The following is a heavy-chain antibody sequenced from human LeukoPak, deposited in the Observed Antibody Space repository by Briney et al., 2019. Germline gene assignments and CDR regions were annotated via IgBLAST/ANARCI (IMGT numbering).Heavy chain of an antibody. CDR3: ARDLTRIAVAGTGY. CDR2: ISSSSSYI. J-gene: IGHJ4*02. CDR1: GFTFSSYS. Sequence: PGGSLRLSCAASGFTFSSYSMNWVRQAPGKGLEWVSSISSSSSYIYYADSVKGRFTISRDNAKNSLYLQMNCLRAEGTAVYYCARDLTRIAVAGTGYWGQGTLVTVSS. D-gene: IGHD6-19*01. V-gene: IGHV3-21*01.